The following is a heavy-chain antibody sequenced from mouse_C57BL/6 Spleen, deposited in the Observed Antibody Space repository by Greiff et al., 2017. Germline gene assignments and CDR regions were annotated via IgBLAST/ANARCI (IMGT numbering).Heavy chain of an antibody. V-gene: IGHV8-8*01. CDR1: GFSLSTFGMG. Sequence: QVQLKESGPGILQPSQTLSLTCSFSGFSLSTFGMGVGWIRQPSGKGLEWLAHIWWDDDKYYNPALKSRLTISKDTSKNQVFLKIANVDTADTATYYCARIRYYGSSPYAMDYWGQGTSVTVSS. J-gene: IGHJ4*01. CDR2: IWWDDDK. CDR3: ARIRYYGSSPYAMDY. D-gene: IGHD1-1*01.